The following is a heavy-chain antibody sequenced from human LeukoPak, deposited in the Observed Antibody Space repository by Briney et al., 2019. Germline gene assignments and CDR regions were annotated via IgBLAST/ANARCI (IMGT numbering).Heavy chain of an antibody. Sequence: WETLSLTCAVSGYSISSGYYWGWIRQPPGKGLEWIGSIYHSGSTYYNPSLKSRVTISVDTSKNQFSLKLSSVTAADTAVYYCARMWEYCSSTSCYTGFDYWGQGTLVTVSS. CDR1: GYSISSGYY. D-gene: IGHD2-2*02. V-gene: IGHV4-38-2*01. J-gene: IGHJ4*02. CDR2: IYHSGST. CDR3: ARMWEYCSSTSCYTGFDY.